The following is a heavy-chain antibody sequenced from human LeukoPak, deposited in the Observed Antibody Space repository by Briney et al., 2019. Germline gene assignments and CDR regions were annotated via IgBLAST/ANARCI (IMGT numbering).Heavy chain of an antibody. D-gene: IGHD3-22*01. CDR3: ARLLYYYDSSGWGHYFDY. J-gene: IGHJ4*02. Sequence: SETVSLTCTVSGGSISGGRYYLAWIRQPPGKGLEWIASISYNGIPYYNPSLKSRVTISVDTSKNQFSLKLSSVTAADTAVYYCARLLYYYDSSGWGHYFDYWGQGTLVTVSS. V-gene: IGHV4-39*01. CDR1: GGSISGGRYY. CDR2: ISYNGIP.